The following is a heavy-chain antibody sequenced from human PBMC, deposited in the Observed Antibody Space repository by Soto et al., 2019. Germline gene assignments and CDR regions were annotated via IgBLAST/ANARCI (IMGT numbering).Heavy chain of an antibody. CDR2: IIPTFDTA. Sequence: ASVKVSCKAPEGSFSTHTINWVRQAPGQGLEWMGGIIPTFDTANYAQNFQGRVTIIADKSTSTYYLELSSLRSEDTAVYYCARDRYSSSSGYYYYDMDVWGQGTAVTVS. CDR1: EGSFSTHT. J-gene: IGHJ6*02. CDR3: ARDRYSSSSGYYYYDMDV. V-gene: IGHV1-69*06. D-gene: IGHD6-6*01.